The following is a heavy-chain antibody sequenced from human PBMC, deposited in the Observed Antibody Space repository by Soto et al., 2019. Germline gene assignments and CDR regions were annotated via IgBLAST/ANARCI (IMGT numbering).Heavy chain of an antibody. CDR3: AREVGGNTDYFDY. Sequence: PSETLSLTCNASGGYLRNHYWSWIRQAPGKGLEWIGYTYYSGSITYNPSLESRVTISQDTSKNQFSLKLSSVTAADTAVYYCAREVGGNTDYFDYWGQGTLVTVSS. V-gene: IGHV4-59*11. J-gene: IGHJ4*02. CDR1: GGYLRNHY. D-gene: IGHD2-15*01. CDR2: TYYSGSI.